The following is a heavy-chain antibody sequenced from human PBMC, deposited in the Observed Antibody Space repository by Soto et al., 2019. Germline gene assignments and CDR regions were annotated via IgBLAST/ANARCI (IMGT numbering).Heavy chain of an antibody. V-gene: IGHV3-30-3*01. CDR1: GFTFSSYA. CDR3: ARGPSVYCSSTSCSPFDP. CDR2: ISYDGSNK. Sequence: QVQLVESGGGVVQPGRSLRLSCAASGFTFSSYAVHWVRQALGKGLEWVAVISYDGSNKYYADSVKGRFTISRDNSKSTPYLQMNSLRPEDTAVYYCARGPSVYCSSTSCSPFDPWGQGTLVTVSS. J-gene: IGHJ5*02. D-gene: IGHD2-2*01.